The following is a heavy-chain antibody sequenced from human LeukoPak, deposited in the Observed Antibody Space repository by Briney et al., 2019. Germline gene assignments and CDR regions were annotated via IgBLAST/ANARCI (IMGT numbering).Heavy chain of an antibody. CDR1: GGSFSGYY. J-gene: IGHJ4*02. D-gene: IGHD6-19*01. Sequence: PSETLSLTCAVYGGSFSGYYWSWVRQPPGKGLEWIGEINHSGSTNYNPSLKSRVTISVDTPKNQFSLKLSSVTAADTAVYYCARASGGWYGDSGYFDYWGQGTLVTVSS. CDR3: ARASGGWYGDSGYFDY. V-gene: IGHV4-34*01. CDR2: INHSGST.